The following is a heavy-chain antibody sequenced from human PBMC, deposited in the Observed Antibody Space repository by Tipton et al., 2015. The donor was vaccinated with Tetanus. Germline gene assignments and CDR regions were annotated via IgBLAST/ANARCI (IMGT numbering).Heavy chain of an antibody. V-gene: IGHV1-69-2*01. J-gene: IGHJ4*02. CDR1: GYTFTRTY. CDR3: ATLPPGDFDN. CDR2: VDPEDGKT. D-gene: IGHD2-21*01. Sequence: VQLVQSGAEVKKPGTTVKISCRVSGYTFTRTYMHWVRQAPGKGLEWLGLVDPEDGKTVLTEKFQGRLTMTADTSTDTSYLELSRLTSDDTAMYFCATLPPGDFDNWGQGTLVTVSS.